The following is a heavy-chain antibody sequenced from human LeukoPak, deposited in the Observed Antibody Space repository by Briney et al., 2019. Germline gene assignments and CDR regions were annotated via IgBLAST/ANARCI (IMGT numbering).Heavy chain of an antibody. CDR1: GYTFTIYF. Sequence: ASVKVSCKASGYTFTIYFIHWVRQAPGQGLEWMGVINPGGVSTTYAQKFQGRITMTRDTSTSTVYTELSSLTSEDTAVYYCAREIAVSGQRAFDYWGQGTLVTVSS. D-gene: IGHD6-19*01. V-gene: IGHV1-46*01. J-gene: IGHJ4*02. CDR2: INPGGVST. CDR3: AREIAVSGQRAFDY.